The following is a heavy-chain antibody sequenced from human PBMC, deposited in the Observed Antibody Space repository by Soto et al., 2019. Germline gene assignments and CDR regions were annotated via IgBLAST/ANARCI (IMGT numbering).Heavy chain of an antibody. CDR3: AADWSNRPFDF. CDR2: IVGGSGST. CDR1: GFTLTSAD. D-gene: IGHD3-3*01. V-gene: IGHV1-58*01. J-gene: IGHJ4*02. Sequence: QMQLVQSGPEVKKPGTSVKVSCKASGFTLTSADVQWVRQTRGQRLEWIGWIVGGSGSTNYAQQFQGRLAITRDMCTSTVYMELSSLRPDDTAVYYCAADWSNRPFDFWGQGTLVTVSS.